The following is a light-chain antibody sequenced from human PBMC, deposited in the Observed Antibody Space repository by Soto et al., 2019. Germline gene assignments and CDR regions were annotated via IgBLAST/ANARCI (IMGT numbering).Light chain of an antibody. CDR1: RDIDNS. V-gene: IGKV1-27*01. J-gene: IGKJ1*01. Sequence: DIQVTQSPPSLSASVGDRVTSTCRARRDIDNSLAWYQQVPGKAPKLLIYAASTLQSGVPSRFRGSGSGTSFILTITSLQPEDVANYYCQKYNQGPWIFGQGNKVEV. CDR3: QKYNQGPWI. CDR2: AAS.